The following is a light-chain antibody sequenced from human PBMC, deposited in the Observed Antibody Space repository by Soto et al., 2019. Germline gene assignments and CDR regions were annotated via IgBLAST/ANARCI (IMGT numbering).Light chain of an antibody. CDR3: SSYAGSNNFV. CDR1: SSDVGGYNY. J-gene: IGLJ1*01. CDR2: EVS. Sequence: SVLTQPRSVSGSPGQSVTISCTGTSSDVGGYNYVSWYQQHPGKAPKLMIYEVSERPSGVPDRFSGSKSSNTASLTVSGLQAEDEADYYCSSYAGSNNFVFGTGTKVTVL. V-gene: IGLV2-8*01.